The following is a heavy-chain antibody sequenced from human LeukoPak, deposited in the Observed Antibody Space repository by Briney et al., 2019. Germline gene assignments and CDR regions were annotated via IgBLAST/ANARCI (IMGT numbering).Heavy chain of an antibody. V-gene: IGHV3-21*01. D-gene: IGHD4-23*01. CDR1: GFTFSSYS. CDR2: ISSSSSYI. Sequence: GGSLRLSCAASGFTFSSYSMNWVRQAPGKGLEWVSSISSSSSYIYYADSVKGRFTISRDNAKNSLYLQMNSLRAEDTAVYYCARLDYGGNSGGFTFDIWGQGTMVTVSS. J-gene: IGHJ3*02. CDR3: ARLDYGGNSGGFTFDI.